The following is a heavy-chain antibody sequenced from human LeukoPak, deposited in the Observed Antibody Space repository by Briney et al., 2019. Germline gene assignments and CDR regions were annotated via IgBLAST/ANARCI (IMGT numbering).Heavy chain of an antibody. D-gene: IGHD3-10*01. V-gene: IGHV4-38-2*02. Sequence: SETLSLTCTVSGYSISSGYYWGWIRQPPGKGLEWIGEINHSGSTNYNPSLKSRVTISVDTSKNQFSLKLSSVTAADTAVYYCARKRRVVRGPLDYWGQGTLVTVSS. CDR1: GYSISSGYY. CDR3: ARKRRVVRGPLDY. J-gene: IGHJ4*02. CDR2: INHSGST.